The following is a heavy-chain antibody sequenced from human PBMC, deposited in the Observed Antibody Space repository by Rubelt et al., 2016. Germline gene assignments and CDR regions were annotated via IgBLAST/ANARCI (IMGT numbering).Heavy chain of an antibody. CDR2: IYYSGST. CDR3: ARESAVYCSGGSCYSSFDY. J-gene: IGHJ4*02. CDR1: GGSVSSSSYS. V-gene: IGHV4-31*03. Sequence: QLQLQESGPRLVKPSETLSLTCTVSGGSVSSSSYSCGWIRQPPGKGLEWIGYIYYSGSTYYNPSLNSRVTISVDTSKNQCSLKLSSVTAADTAVYYCARESAVYCSGGSCYSSFDYWGQGTLVTVSS. D-gene: IGHD2-15*01.